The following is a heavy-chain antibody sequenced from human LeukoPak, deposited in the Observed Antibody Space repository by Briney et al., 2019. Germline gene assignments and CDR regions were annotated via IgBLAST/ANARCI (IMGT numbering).Heavy chain of an antibody. J-gene: IGHJ4*02. CDR1: GLTFSNAW. V-gene: IGHV3-15*01. Sequence: GGSLRLSCAASGLTFSNAWMSWVRQAPGKGLEWVGRIKRKSDGGTTDYAAPVKGRFTISRDDSKNTLYLQMNSLKTEDTAVYYCTTGVLWFGEVPRFDYWGQGTLVTVSS. D-gene: IGHD3-10*01. CDR3: TTGVLWFGEVPRFDY. CDR2: IKRKSDGGTT.